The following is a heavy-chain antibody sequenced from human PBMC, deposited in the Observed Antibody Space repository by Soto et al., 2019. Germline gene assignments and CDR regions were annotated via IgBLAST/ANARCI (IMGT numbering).Heavy chain of an antibody. CDR2: ISYDGSNK. V-gene: IGHV3-30*18. CDR1: GFTFSSYG. Sequence: QVQLVESGGGVVQPGRSLRLSCAASGFTFSSYGMHWVRQAPGKGLGWVAVISYDGSNKYYADSVKGRFTISRDNSKNTLYLQMNSLRDEDTAVYYCAKEPYMITFGGVIFYFDYWGQGTLVTVSS. CDR3: AKEPYMITFGGVIFYFDY. J-gene: IGHJ4*02. D-gene: IGHD3-16*02.